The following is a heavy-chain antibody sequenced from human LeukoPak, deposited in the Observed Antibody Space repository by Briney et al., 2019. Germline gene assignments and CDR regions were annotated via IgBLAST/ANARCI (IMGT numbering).Heavy chain of an antibody. D-gene: IGHD6-19*01. CDR2: ISFDGSNK. J-gene: IGHJ3*02. V-gene: IGHV3-30*18. Sequence: GRSLRLSCAASGFTFSSYAMHWVRQAPGKGLEWVAVISFDGSNKYYADSVKGRFTISRDNSKNTLYLQMDSLRAEDTAMYYCAKGRSGWYENDAFDIWGQGTRITVSS. CDR1: GFTFSSYA. CDR3: AKGRSGWYENDAFDI.